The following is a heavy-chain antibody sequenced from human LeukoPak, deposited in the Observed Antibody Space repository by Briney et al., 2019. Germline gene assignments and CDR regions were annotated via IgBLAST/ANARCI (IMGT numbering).Heavy chain of an antibody. J-gene: IGHJ4*02. CDR1: GGSISSYY. CDR3: ARARYSSGWYSFDY. D-gene: IGHD6-19*01. CDR2: IYYSGST. Sequence: PSETLSLTCTVSGGSISSYYWSWIRQPPGKGLEWIGYIYYSGSTNYNPSLKSRVTISVDTPKNQFSLKLSSVTAADTAVYYCARARYSSGWYSFDYWGQGTLVTVSS. V-gene: IGHV4-59*01.